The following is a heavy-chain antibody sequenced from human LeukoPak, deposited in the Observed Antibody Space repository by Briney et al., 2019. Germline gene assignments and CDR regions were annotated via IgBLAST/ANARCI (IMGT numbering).Heavy chain of an antibody. J-gene: IGHJ4*02. Sequence: GASLRLSCAASGFTFSNYAMSWVRQAPVKGLERVSAITGSGGGTYYADSVKGRFTISRDNSKNTLYLQMNSLRAEDTAVYYCAKWGDYDVLTGYYDPDYWGQGTLVTVSS. CDR1: GFTFSNYA. CDR3: AKWGDYDVLTGYYDPDY. V-gene: IGHV3-23*01. CDR2: ITGSGGGT. D-gene: IGHD3-9*01.